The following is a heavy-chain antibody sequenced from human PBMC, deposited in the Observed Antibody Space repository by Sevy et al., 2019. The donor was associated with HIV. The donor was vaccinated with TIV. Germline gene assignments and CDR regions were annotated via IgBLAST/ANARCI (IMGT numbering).Heavy chain of an antibody. D-gene: IGHD3-3*01. V-gene: IGHV4-61*01. CDR2: IDYSGST. CDR1: GGSISSGSYY. J-gene: IGHJ6*02. CDR3: ARAIEIWSGYSPMDV. Sequence: SETLSLTCTVSGGSISSGSYYWSWIRQPPGKGLEWIGYIDYSGSTNYNPSIKSRVTISVDTSKNQFSLKLSSVTAADTAVYYCARAIEIWSGYSPMDVWGQGTTVTVSS.